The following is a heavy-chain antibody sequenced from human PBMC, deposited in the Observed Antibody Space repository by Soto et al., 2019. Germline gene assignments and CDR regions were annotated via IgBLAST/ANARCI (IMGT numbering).Heavy chain of an antibody. CDR1: GFTFSSYG. V-gene: IGHV3-33*01. D-gene: IGHD2-15*01. CDR3: ARDKYGVVATANWFDP. J-gene: IGHJ5*02. CDR2: IWYDGSNK. Sequence: TGGSLRLSCAASGFTFSSYGMQWVRQAPGKGLEWVAVIWYDGSNKYYADSVKGRFTISRDNSKNTLYLQMNSLRAEDTAVYYCARDKYGVVATANWFDPWGQGTLVTVSS.